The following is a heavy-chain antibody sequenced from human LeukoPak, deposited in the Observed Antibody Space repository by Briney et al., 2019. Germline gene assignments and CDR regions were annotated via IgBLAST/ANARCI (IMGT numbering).Heavy chain of an antibody. D-gene: IGHD4-23*01. CDR2: IKSKTDGGTT. Sequence: PGGSLRLSCAASGFTFSNAWMSWVRQAPGKGLELVGRIKSKTDGGTTDYAAPVKGRFTISRDDSKNTLYLQMNSLKTEDTAVYYCTTDIYGGNSVVDYWGQGTLVTVSS. CDR1: GFTFSNAW. J-gene: IGHJ4*02. V-gene: IGHV3-15*01. CDR3: TTDIYGGNSVVDY.